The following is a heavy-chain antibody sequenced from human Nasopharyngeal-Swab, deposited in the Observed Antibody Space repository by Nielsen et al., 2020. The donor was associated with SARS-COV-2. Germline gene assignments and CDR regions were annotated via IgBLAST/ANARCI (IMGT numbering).Heavy chain of an antibody. V-gene: IGHV4-34*01. D-gene: IGHD3-9*01. CDR2: INHSGST. J-gene: IGHJ4*02. CDR3: ARAGVDISTGSSGGCFDY. Sequence: WIRQPPGKGLEWIGEINHSGSTNYNPSLNLLFPISLSPSKTQFPLTLTSVTAADTAVYYCARAGVDISTGSSGGCFDYWGQGTLVTVSS.